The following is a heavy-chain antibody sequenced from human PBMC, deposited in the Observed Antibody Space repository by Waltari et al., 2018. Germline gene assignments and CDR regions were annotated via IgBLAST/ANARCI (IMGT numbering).Heavy chain of an antibody. D-gene: IGHD6-13*01. Sequence: EVQLVESGGGLVQPGGSLRRSCAASGFTVSSNYMSWVRQAPGKGLEWVSVVYSGGSTYYADSVKGRFTISGDNSKTTLYLQMNSLRAEDTAVYYCASHRYSSSWGYFDYWGQGTLVTVSS. V-gene: IGHV3-66*02. CDR3: ASHRYSSSWGYFDY. CDR2: VYSGGST. J-gene: IGHJ4*02. CDR1: GFTVSSNY.